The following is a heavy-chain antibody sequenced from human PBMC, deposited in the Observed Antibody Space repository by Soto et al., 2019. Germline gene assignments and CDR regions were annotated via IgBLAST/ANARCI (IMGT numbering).Heavy chain of an antibody. Sequence: PSETLCLTWTVSDVSISSYYWCWIRHTPGKVLEMSGDIYNRGSTNYNHSHKSRVTISVDTSKNQFTLKLSSVTAADTAVYYYARVGSSSWYRLGYYYYYDMDVWGKGTTVTVSS. J-gene: IGHJ6*04. CDR2: IYNRGST. CDR1: DVSISSYY. CDR3: ARVGSSSWYRLGYYYYYDMDV. V-gene: IGHV4-59*01. D-gene: IGHD6-13*01.